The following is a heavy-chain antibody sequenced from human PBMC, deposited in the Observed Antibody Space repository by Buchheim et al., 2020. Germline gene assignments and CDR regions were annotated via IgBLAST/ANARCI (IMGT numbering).Heavy chain of an antibody. J-gene: IGHJ4*02. Sequence: QVQLQQWGAGLLKPSETLSLTCAVYGGSFSGYYWSWIRQPPGKGLEWIGEINHSGSTNYNPSLKSRVTISVDTSKNQFSLKLSSVTAADTAVYYCARGHSTLYYDILTGYYVWGQGTL. CDR3: ARGHSTLYYDILTGYYV. CDR1: GGSFSGYY. CDR2: INHSGST. D-gene: IGHD3-9*01. V-gene: IGHV4-34*01.